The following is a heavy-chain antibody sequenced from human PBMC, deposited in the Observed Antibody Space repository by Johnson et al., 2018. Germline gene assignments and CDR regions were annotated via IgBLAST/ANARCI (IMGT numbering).Heavy chain of an antibody. CDR2: TRDKSNSYTT. V-gene: IGHV3-72*01. J-gene: IGHJ1*01. CDR1: GFTFSDHY. D-gene: IGHD4-17*01. CDR3: ARDLTTVTTNSEYFQP. Sequence: VQLVQSGGGLVQPGGSLRLSCAASGFTFSDHYMDWVRQAPGKGLEWVGRTRDKSNSYTTEYAASVKGRFTIARDDSKNSLYLQMNSLKTEDTAVYYCARDLTTVTTNSEYFQPWGQGTLVTVSS.